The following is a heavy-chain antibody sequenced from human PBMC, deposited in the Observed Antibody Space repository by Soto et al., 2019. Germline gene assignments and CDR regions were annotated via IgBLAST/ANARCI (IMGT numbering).Heavy chain of an antibody. Sequence: PGGSLRLSCAASGFTFSSYEMNWVRQAPGKGLEWVSDISSSGSTIYYADSVRGRFTISRDNAKNSLYLQMNSLRAEDTAVYYCAREGDYYDILTGSFRYYSYGMDVWGQGTTVTVS. CDR1: GFTFSSYE. CDR3: AREGDYYDILTGSFRYYSYGMDV. J-gene: IGHJ6*02. V-gene: IGHV3-48*03. D-gene: IGHD3-9*01. CDR2: ISSSGSTI.